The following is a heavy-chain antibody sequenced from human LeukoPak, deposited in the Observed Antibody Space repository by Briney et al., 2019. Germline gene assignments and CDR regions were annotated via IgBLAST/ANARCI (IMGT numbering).Heavy chain of an antibody. CDR3: AREAVAAAGARSNWFDP. Sequence: PGGSLRLSCAASGFTFSSHEMNWVRQAPGKGLEWIAYISSIGRTIYYADSVKGRFTISRDNAKGSVYLQMNRLGDEDTAVYYCAREAVAAAGARSNWFDPWGRGTLVTVSS. J-gene: IGHJ5*02. CDR1: GFTFSSHE. CDR2: ISSIGRTI. D-gene: IGHD6-13*01. V-gene: IGHV3-48*03.